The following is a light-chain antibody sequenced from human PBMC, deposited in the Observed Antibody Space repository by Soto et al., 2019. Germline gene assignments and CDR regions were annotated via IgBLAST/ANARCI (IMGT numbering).Light chain of an antibody. CDR2: MAS. CDR1: QNINTW. J-gene: IGKJ1*01. Sequence: DIQMTQSPSTLSASVGDRVTITCRASQNINTWLAWFQQKPGKAPHLLIYMASNLETGVPSRFSGSGSETEFTLTISSLQPDDFATYYCQHYDGYSWTFGQGTKVEIK. CDR3: QHYDGYSWT. V-gene: IGKV1-5*03.